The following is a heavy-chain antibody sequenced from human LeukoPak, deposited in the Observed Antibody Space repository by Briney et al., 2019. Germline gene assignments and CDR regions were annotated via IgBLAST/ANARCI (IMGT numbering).Heavy chain of an antibody. CDR1: GFTFSSYA. J-gene: IGHJ6*02. V-gene: IGHV3-30-3*01. CDR2: ISYDGHNK. D-gene: IGHD3-3*01. Sequence: GGSLRLSCAASGFTFSSYAMHWVRQAPGKGLEWVAVISYDGHNKYYADSVKGRFTISGDNSKSTLYLQMNSLRAEDTAIYYCASLRSGPRYGTDVWGQGTTVTVSS. CDR3: ASLRSGPRYGTDV.